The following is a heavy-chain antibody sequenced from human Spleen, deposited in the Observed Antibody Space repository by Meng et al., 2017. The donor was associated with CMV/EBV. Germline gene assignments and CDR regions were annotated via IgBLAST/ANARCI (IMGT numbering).Heavy chain of an antibody. CDR3: AHRSSRLAPFDY. V-gene: IGHV2-5*02. D-gene: IGHD6-19*01. J-gene: IGHJ4*02. CDR2: IYWDDDK. CDR1: GFSLRTSGVG. Sequence: QITLKESGPTLVKPHPNLPLTLTFPGFSLRTSGVGVGWIRQPPGKALEWLALIYWDDDKRYSPSLKTRLTITKDTSKNQVVLTMTNMDPVDTATYYCAHRSSRLAPFDYWGQGTLVTVSS.